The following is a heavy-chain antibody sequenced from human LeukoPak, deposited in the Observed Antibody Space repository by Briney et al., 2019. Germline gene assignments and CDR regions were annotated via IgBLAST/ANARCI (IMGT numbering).Heavy chain of an antibody. CDR3: ARDLSGSFRFDY. J-gene: IGHJ4*02. V-gene: IGHV3-33*08. D-gene: IGHD1-26*01. CDR2: IWYDGSNK. Sequence: PGRSLRLSCAASGFTFSSYDMHWVRQAPGKGLEWVAVIWYDGSNKYYADSVKGRFTISRDNSKNTLYLQMNSLRAEDTAVYYCARDLSGSFRFDYWGQGTLVTVSS. CDR1: GFTFSSYD.